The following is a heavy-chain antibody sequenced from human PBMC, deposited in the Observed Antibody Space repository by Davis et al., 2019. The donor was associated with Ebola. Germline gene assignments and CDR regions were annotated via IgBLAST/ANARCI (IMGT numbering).Heavy chain of an antibody. CDR3: ARVRVAEAGIDY. J-gene: IGHJ4*02. CDR2: IYSSGST. CDR1: GGSISRDY. D-gene: IGHD6-13*01. Sequence: PSETLSLTCTVSGGSISRDYWSWIRQPPGEGLEWIGYIYSSGSTNYNPSLKSRLTISMDTSKNQFFLKLSSVTAADTAVYYCARVRVAEAGIDYWGQGILVTVSS. V-gene: IGHV4-59*01.